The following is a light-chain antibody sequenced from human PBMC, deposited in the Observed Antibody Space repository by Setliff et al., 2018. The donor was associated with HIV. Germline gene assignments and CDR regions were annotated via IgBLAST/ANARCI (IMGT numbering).Light chain of an antibody. Sequence: HSALAQPASVSGSPGQSVTISCTGTSSDVGGYNYVSWYQHHPGKAPKLMIYDVNKRLSGVSTRFSGSKSGNTASLTISGLQAEDEADYYCSSYTSKSTRFGGGTKVTVL. CDR1: SSDVGGYNY. V-gene: IGLV2-14*03. CDR2: DVN. CDR3: SSYTSKSTR. J-gene: IGLJ3*02.